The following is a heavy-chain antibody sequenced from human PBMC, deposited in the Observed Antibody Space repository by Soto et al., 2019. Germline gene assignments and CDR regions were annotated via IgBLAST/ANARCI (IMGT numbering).Heavy chain of an antibody. CDR3: AKDLKGHDDRSGYYLDFYYGMDV. CDR1: GFTFRTHG. V-gene: IGHV3-30*18. Sequence: QVQLVESGGGVVQAGRSLRLSCAASGFTFRTHGMHWVRQAPGKGLEWVAVISYDEVNKFYADSVEGRFTISRDNSKNTLSLQMSSLRAEDTAVYYCAKDLKGHDDRSGYYLDFYYGMDVWGQGTTGTVSS. J-gene: IGHJ6*02. D-gene: IGHD3-22*01. CDR2: ISYDEVNK.